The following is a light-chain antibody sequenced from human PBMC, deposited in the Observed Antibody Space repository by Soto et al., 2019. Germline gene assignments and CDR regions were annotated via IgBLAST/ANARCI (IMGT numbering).Light chain of an antibody. Sequence: QSVLTQPASVSGSPEQSITISCTGTSSDVGAYNLVSWYQQLPGKAPRLIIYEGTKRPSGISHRFSGSKSDNTASLTISGLRAEDEAHYHCCSYAGSRTVVFGGGTKLTVL. J-gene: IGLJ2*01. CDR3: CSYAGSRTVV. CDR1: SSDVGAYNL. CDR2: EGT. V-gene: IGLV2-23*01.